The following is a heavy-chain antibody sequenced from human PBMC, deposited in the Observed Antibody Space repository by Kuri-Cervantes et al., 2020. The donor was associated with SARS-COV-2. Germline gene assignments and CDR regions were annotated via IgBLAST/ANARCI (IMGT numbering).Heavy chain of an antibody. J-gene: IGHJ6*03. D-gene: IGHD3-22*01. CDR3: ARVRYYYDRSGSHRYMDV. Sequence: GESLKISCAASGFAFSDYTMNWVRQAPGKGLEWVSYIGNSGSAINYADSVKGRFTISRDNVKNSVYLQMRSLRAEDTAVYYCARVRYYYDRSGSHRYMDVWGKGTTVTVSS. CDR2: IGNSGSAI. CDR1: GFAFSDYT. V-gene: IGHV3-48*01.